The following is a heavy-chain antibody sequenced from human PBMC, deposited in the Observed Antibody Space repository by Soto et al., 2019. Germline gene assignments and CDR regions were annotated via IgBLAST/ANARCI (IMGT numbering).Heavy chain of an antibody. D-gene: IGHD3-22*01. CDR2: IYYSGST. CDR3: ARDSMLGVYYDSSGYYPDAFDI. V-gene: IGHV4-59*01. J-gene: IGHJ3*02. CDR1: GGSISSYY. Sequence: SETLSLTCTVSGGSISSYYGSWIRQPPGKGLEWIGYIYYSGSTNYNPSLKSRVTISVDTSKNQFSLKLSSVTAADTAVYYCARDSMLGVYYDSSGYYPDAFDIWGQGTMVTVSS.